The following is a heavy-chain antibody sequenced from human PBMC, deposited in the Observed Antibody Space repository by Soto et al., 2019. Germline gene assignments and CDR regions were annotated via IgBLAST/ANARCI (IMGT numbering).Heavy chain of an antibody. V-gene: IGHV4-39*01. J-gene: IGHJ4*02. CDR1: GGSISSSSYY. Sequence: SETLSLTCTVSGGSISSSSYYWGWIRQPPGKGLEWIGSIYYSGSTYYNPSLKSRVTISVDTSKNQFSLKLSSVTAADTAVYYCASSSAAGTWTYYFDYWGQGTLVTVSS. CDR3: ASSSAAGTWTYYFDY. CDR2: IYYSGST. D-gene: IGHD6-13*01.